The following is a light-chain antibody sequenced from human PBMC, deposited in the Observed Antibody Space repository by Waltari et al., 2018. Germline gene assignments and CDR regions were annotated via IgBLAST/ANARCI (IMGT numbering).Light chain of an antibody. CDR2: DVS. CDR3: CSYAGSYTWV. Sequence: QSALTQPRSVSGSPGQSVTISCTGTSSDVGGYNYVSWYQQHPGKAPKLLIYDVSKRPSGVPDRCAGSKSGNTASLTISGRQAEEEADYYCCSYAGSYTWVFGGGTKLTVL. V-gene: IGLV2-11*01. J-gene: IGLJ3*02. CDR1: SSDVGGYNY.